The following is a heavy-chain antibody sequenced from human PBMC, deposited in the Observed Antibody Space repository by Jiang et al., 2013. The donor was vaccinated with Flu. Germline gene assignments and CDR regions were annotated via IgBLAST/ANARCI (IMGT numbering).Heavy chain of an antibody. CDR2: TSGNGDAR. CDR1: GFTFSSYA. CDR3: ARDRRGRRIFVIVVAATEHT. V-gene: IGHV3-23*01. Sequence: VQLLESGGGLVQPGGSLRLSCAASGFTFSSYAMSWVRQAPGKGLEWVSATSGNGDARHFADSVKGRFTISRDNAKNSLYLQMNTLRAEDTATYYCARDRRGRRIFVIVVAATEHTWGQGRPGPPSP. D-gene: IGHD2-15*01. J-gene: IGHJ1*01.